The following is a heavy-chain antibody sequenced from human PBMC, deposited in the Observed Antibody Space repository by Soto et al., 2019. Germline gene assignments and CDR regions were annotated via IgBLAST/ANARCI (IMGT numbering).Heavy chain of an antibody. CDR2: FDPEDGET. Sequence: ASVKVSCKVSGYTLTELSMHWVRQAPGKGLERIGGFDPEDGETIYAQKIQGRDTMTEDTSTDTAYMELSSLRSEDTAVYYCANLQFSSGWTRRGYYFDYWGQGTLVTVSS. V-gene: IGHV1-24*01. CDR3: ANLQFSSGWTRRGYYFDY. D-gene: IGHD6-19*01. J-gene: IGHJ4*02. CDR1: GYTLTELS.